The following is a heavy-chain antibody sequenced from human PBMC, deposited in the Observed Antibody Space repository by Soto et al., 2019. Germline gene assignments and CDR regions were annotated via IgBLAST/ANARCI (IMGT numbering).Heavy chain of an antibody. CDR3: ARVGGINWFDP. CDR1: GGSISSGGYY. J-gene: IGHJ5*02. CDR2: IYYSGST. Sequence: QVQLQESGPGLVKPSQTLSLTCTVSGGSISSGGYYWSWIRQHPGKGLEWIGYIYYSGSTYYNPYLRSRVTKSVDTSKNQFSLKLSSVTAADTAVYYCARVGGINWFDPWGQGTLVTVSS. V-gene: IGHV4-31*03. D-gene: IGHD3-16*01.